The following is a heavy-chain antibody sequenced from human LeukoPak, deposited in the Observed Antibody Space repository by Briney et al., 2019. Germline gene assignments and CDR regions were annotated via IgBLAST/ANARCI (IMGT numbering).Heavy chain of an antibody. CDR3: ARGDILTDYYIRGSSWYDYYYGMDV. J-gene: IGHJ6*02. V-gene: IGHV1-2*02. CDR1: GYTFTGYY. Sequence: ASVRVSCKASGYTFTGYYMHWVRQAPGQGLEWMGWINPNSGGTNYAQKFQGRVTMTRDTSISTAYMELSRLRSDDTAVYYCARGDILTDYYIRGSSWYDYYYGMDVWGQGTTVTVSS. D-gene: IGHD3-9*01. CDR2: INPNSGGT.